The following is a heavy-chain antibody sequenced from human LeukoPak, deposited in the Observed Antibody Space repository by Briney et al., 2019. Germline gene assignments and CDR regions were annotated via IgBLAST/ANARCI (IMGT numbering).Heavy chain of an antibody. Sequence: GGSLRLSCAASGFTFSSYSMNWVRQAPGKGLEWVSSISSSSSYRDYADSVKGRFTISRDNAKSSLYLQMNSLRAEDTALYYCAKDGPYYYDSSGYSTGGFDYWGQGTLVTVSS. J-gene: IGHJ4*02. D-gene: IGHD3-22*01. CDR3: AKDGPYYYDSSGYSTGGFDY. CDR2: ISSSSSYR. V-gene: IGHV3-21*04. CDR1: GFTFSSYS.